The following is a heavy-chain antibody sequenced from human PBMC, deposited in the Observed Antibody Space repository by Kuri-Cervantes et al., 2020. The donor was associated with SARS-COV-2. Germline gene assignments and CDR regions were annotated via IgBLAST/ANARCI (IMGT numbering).Heavy chain of an antibody. CDR1: GGSISSYY. Sequence: ETLSLTCTVSGGSISSYYWSWIRQPPGKGLEWIGHIYYSGSTNYNPSLKSRVTISVDTSKNQFSLKLSSVTAADTAVYYCARGRGYSGWRLNWFDPWGQGTLVTVSS. D-gene: IGHD5-12*01. CDR2: IYYSGST. J-gene: IGHJ5*02. CDR3: ARGRGYSGWRLNWFDP. V-gene: IGHV4-59*12.